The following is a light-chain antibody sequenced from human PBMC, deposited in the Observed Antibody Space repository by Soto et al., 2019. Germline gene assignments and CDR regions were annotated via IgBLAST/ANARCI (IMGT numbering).Light chain of an antibody. V-gene: IGLV2-23*01. CDR2: KGT. CDR3: CSSAPESTYV. J-gene: IGLJ1*01. CDR1: SSDVGAYNS. Sequence: QSVLAQPASVSGSPGQSITISCTGTSSDVGAYNSFSWYQQHPHRAPQVIIYKGTQRPSGVSNRFSGSTSGNAASLTISALQAEDEADYFCCSSAPESTYVFGTGKKVTV.